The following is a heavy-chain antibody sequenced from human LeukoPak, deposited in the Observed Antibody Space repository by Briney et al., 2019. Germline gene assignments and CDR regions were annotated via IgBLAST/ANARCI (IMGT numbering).Heavy chain of an antibody. Sequence: SDTLSLTCTVSGGSLYIYYWGWPRQPAGKGLEWLGYFSYSGSPIYNPLLKRRLPLPLLMPKHHFSLKKRPVAPGDTAVYYCARDRPAGWFDHWGQGTLVTVSS. CDR2: FSYSGSP. D-gene: IGHD3-10*01. V-gene: IGHV4-59*08. J-gene: IGHJ5*02. CDR3: ARDRPAGWFDH. CDR1: GGSLYIYY.